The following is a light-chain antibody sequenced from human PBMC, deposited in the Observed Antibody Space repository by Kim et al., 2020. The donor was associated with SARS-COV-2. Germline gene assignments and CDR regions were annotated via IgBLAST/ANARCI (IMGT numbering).Light chain of an antibody. Sequence: QSALTQPASVSGSPGQSISISCTGISSDVGAYKYVSWYQQHPGKAPELMIFDVSERPSGISNRFSGSKSGNTASLTISGLQAEDEADYYCSSYARSSSYVFGTGTKVTVL. J-gene: IGLJ1*01. CDR2: DVS. V-gene: IGLV2-14*01. CDR3: SSYARSSSYV. CDR1: SSDVGAYKY.